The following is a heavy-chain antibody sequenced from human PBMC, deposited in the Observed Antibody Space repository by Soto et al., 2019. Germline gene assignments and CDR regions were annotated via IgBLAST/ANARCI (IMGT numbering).Heavy chain of an antibody. D-gene: IGHD1-26*01. CDR3: ARDRPTTWDYGLDG. J-gene: IGHJ6*02. Sequence: GGSLRLSCAASGFTVSSSYMTWVRQAPGKGLEWLSFIYTDGRTYYADSVKGRFTISRDDSKNTVYLQMTSLRAEDTAVYYCARDRPTTWDYGLDGWGQGSTV. CDR1: GFTVSSSY. V-gene: IGHV3-53*01. CDR2: IYTDGRT.